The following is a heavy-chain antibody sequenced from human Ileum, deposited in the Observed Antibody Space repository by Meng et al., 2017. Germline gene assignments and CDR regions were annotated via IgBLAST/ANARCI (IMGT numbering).Heavy chain of an antibody. Sequence: QVQLQESGPGLVKPSQTLSLTCTVSGDSLTSVNTQWSWIRQSPGKGPEYIGYIYYDGNTYYNPSLKSRLIISIDTSRNEFSLRLNSVTAADTAVYYCAREFYVDTAMAIDSWGQGTLVTVSS. D-gene: IGHD5-18*01. CDR2: IYYDGNT. V-gene: IGHV4-30-4*01. CDR3: AREFYVDTAMAIDS. CDR1: GDSLTSVNTQ. J-gene: IGHJ4*02.